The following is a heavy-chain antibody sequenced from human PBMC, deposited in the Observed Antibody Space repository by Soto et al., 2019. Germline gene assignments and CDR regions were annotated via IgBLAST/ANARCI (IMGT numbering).Heavy chain of an antibody. CDR2: IIPLFGTA. D-gene: IGHD3-22*01. CDR3: ARGVHDDSSGYYYFY. V-gene: IGHV1-69*13. Sequence: SVKVSCKASGGTFSSHAIDWVRQAPGQGLEWMGGIIPLFGTAKHAQKFQGRITITADESTRTAYMELRSLRSEDTAVYYCARGVHDDSSGYYYFYWGQGTLVTVSS. CDR1: GGTFSSHA. J-gene: IGHJ4*02.